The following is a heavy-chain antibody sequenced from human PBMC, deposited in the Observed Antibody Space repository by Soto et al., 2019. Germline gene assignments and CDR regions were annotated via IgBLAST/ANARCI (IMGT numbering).Heavy chain of an antibody. CDR2: ISAYNGNT. CDR1: GYPFTSYG. D-gene: IGHD6-13*01. V-gene: IGHV1-18*01. Sequence: QVQLVQSGAEVKKPGASVKVSCKASGYPFTSYGIIWLRQAPGQGLEWLGWISAYNGNTNHAQKLQGSVTMTTDTSTRTAYMELRSLRSDDTAVYYCAREICSSWYGDYYYGMDVWGQGTTITVSS. J-gene: IGHJ6*02. CDR3: AREICSSWYGDYYYGMDV.